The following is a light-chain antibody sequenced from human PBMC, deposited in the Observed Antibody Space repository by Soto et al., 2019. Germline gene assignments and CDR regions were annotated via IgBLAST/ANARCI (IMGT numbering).Light chain of an antibody. CDR2: AAS. V-gene: IGKV1-39*01. Sequence: DIQMTQSPPSLSASIGDRVIITCRASQSISRYLNWYQQKLGKAPKLLIYAASGLQSGVPSRFSGSEPGTDFALNTSSLQPEDFPLYFCQSTYSPPPMYTFGQGTKLEIK. CDR3: QSTYSPPPMYT. CDR1: QSISRY. J-gene: IGKJ2*01.